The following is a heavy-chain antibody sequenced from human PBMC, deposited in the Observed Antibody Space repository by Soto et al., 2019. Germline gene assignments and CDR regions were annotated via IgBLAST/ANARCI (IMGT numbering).Heavy chain of an antibody. CDR2: MNPNSGNT. CDR3: ARGLSSSGFVDY. CDR1: GYTFTIYY. V-gene: IGHV1-8*01. J-gene: IGHJ4*02. Sequence: ASVKGSCKASGYTFTIYYINWVRQATGQGLEWMGWMNPNSGNTGYAQKFQGRVTMTRNTSISTAYMELSSLRSEDTAVYYCARGLSSSGFVDYWGQGTLVTVSS. D-gene: IGHD6-19*01.